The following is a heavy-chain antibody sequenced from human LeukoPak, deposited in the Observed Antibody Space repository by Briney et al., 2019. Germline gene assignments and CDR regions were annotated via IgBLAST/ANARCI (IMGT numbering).Heavy chain of an antibody. J-gene: IGHJ4*02. CDR2: ISYDGSNK. V-gene: IGHV3-30*03. CDR1: VFTFSSYG. CDR3: AAHCSSTSCYGAY. Sequence: PGRSLRLSCAASVFTFSSYGMHWVRQAPGKGLEGVAVISYDGSNKYHADSVKGRFTIYRDNSKNTLYLQMNSLRAEDTAVYYCAAHCSSTSCYGAYWGQGTLVTVSS. D-gene: IGHD2-2*01.